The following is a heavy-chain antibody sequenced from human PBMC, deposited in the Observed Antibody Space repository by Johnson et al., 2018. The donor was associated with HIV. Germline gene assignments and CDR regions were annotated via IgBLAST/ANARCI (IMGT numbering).Heavy chain of an antibody. Sequence: VQLVESGGGLAQPAWSPRLSCAASQFTFSSYYINCVRQAPGNGLELVGQVNPTGGSTYLIDSGKDRFNISRDNAKNSLYLQMNSLRAEDTAVYYCASVFDAFDIWGQGTMVTVSS. V-gene: IGHV3-25*03. CDR2: VNPTGGST. J-gene: IGHJ3*02. CDR3: ASVFDAFDI. CDR1: QFTFSSYY. D-gene: IGHD5/OR15-5a*01.